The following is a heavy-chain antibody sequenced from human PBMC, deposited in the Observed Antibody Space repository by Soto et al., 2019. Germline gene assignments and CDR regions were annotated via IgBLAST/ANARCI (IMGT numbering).Heavy chain of an antibody. Sequence: QVQLQESGPGLVKPSDTLSLTCAVSGYSISSSNWWGWIRQPPGKGLEWIGYIYYSGTTYYNPSLKRRVTMAVDTSKNQFSLKLTSVTAVDTAVYYWARREIQGPIDYWGQGTLVTVSS. CDR3: ARREIQGPIDY. J-gene: IGHJ4*02. CDR2: IYYSGTT. V-gene: IGHV4-28*01. CDR1: GYSISSSNW. D-gene: IGHD1-26*01.